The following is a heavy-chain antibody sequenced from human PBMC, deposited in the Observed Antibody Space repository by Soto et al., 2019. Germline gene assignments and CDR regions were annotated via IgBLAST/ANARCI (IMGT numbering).Heavy chain of an antibody. CDR1: VYTFTSYA. D-gene: IGHD6-19*01. V-gene: IGHV1-3*01. Sequence: ASVKVSCKASVYTFTSYAMHWVRQAPGQRLEWMGWINAGNGNTKYSQKLQGRVTITRDTSASTAYMELSSLRSEDTAVYYCARGVAGPLHWFDPWGQGTLVTVSS. CDR2: INAGNGNT. CDR3: ARGVAGPLHWFDP. J-gene: IGHJ5*02.